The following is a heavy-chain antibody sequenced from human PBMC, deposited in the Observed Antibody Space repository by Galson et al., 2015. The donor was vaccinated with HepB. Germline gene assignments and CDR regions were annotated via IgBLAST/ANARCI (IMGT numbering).Heavy chain of an antibody. V-gene: IGHV3-21*01. Sequence: SLRLSCAASGFTFSSHSMNWVRQAPGKGLEWVSFISGDSNYIYYADSVKGRFTVSRDNAKRSLYLHMNSLRAEDTAVYYCAKPGAGGPAAFHFYYLDVWGNGTTVTVSS. CDR2: ISGDSNYI. CDR3: AKPGAGGPAAFHFYYLDV. J-gene: IGHJ6*03. D-gene: IGHD2-2*01. CDR1: GFTFSSHS.